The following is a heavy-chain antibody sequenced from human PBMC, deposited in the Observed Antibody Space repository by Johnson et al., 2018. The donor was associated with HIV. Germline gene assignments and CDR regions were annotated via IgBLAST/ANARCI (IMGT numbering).Heavy chain of an antibody. J-gene: IGHJ3*02. CDR2: ISGSGGST. CDR3: ASGWVGATVTTSAGAFDI. Sequence: VQLVESGGGVVQPGRSLSLSCVASGFTFSSYAMHWVRQAPGKGLEWVSAISGSGGSTYYADSVKGRFTISRYNSKNTLYLQMNSLRAEDTAVYFCASGWVGATVTTSAGAFDIWGQGTMVTVSS. CDR1: GFTFSSYA. D-gene: IGHD4-17*01. V-gene: IGHV3-23*04.